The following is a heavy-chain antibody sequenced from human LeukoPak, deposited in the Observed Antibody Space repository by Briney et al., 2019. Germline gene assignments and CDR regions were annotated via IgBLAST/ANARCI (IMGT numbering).Heavy chain of an antibody. Sequence: ASVKVSCKVSGYTLTELSMHWVRQAPGKGLEWMGGFDPEDGETIYAQKFQGRVTMTEDTSTDTAYMELSSLRSEDTAVYYCAEFRTITIFGVVKNSWFDPWGQGTLVTVSS. V-gene: IGHV1-24*01. J-gene: IGHJ5*02. CDR3: AEFRTITIFGVVKNSWFDP. D-gene: IGHD3-3*01. CDR1: GYTLTELS. CDR2: FDPEDGET.